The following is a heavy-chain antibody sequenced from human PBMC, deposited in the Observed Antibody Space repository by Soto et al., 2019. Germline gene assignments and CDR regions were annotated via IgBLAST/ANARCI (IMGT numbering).Heavy chain of an antibody. CDR3: AKSPPYSGSPAYYFDY. V-gene: IGHV3-23*01. CDR2: ISGSGGST. J-gene: IGHJ4*02. CDR1: GFTFSSYA. D-gene: IGHD1-26*01. Sequence: GSLRLSCAASGFTFSSYAMSWVRQAPGKGLEWVSAISGSGGSTYYADSVKGRFTISRDNSKNTLYLQMNSLRAEDTAVYYCAKSPPYSGSPAYYFDYWGQGTLVTVSS.